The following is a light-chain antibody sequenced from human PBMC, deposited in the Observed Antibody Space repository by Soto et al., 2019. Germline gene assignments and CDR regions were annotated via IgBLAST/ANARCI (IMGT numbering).Light chain of an antibody. CDR2: DAS. CDR1: QSVSSY. J-gene: IGKJ1*01. V-gene: IGKV3-11*01. CDR3: QQRSNWPPTWT. Sequence: EIVLTQSPGTLSLSPGERATLSCRAMQSVSSYLAWYQQKPGQAPRLLIYDASNRATGIPARFSGSGSGTDFTLTISSLEPEDFAVYYCQQRSNWPPTWTFGQGTKVDIK.